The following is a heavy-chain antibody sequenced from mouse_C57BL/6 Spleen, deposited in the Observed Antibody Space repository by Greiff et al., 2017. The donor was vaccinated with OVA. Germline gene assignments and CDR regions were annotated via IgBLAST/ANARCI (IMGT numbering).Heavy chain of an antibody. CDR3: ARRGTAQATAMDD. D-gene: IGHD3-2*02. CDR2: IDPSDSYT. CDR1: GYTFTSYW. Sequence: QVQLQQSGAELVMPGASVKLSCKASGYTFTSYWMHWVKQRPGQGLEWIGEIDPSDSYTNYNQKFKGKSTLTVDKSSSTAYMQLSSLTSEDSAVYYCARRGTAQATAMDDWGQGTSVTVSS. J-gene: IGHJ4*01. V-gene: IGHV1-69*01.